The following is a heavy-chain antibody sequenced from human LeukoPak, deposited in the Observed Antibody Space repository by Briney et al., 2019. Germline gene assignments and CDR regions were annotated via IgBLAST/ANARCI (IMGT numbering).Heavy chain of an antibody. D-gene: IGHD4-23*01. CDR1: GGSISSGGYY. CDR2: IYYSGST. Sequence: SETLSLTCTVSGGSISSGGYYWSWIRQHPGMGLEWIGYIYYSGSTYYNPSLKSRVTISVDTSNNQFSLKLSSVTAADTAVYYCARTLTDYGGNAFDIWGQGTMVTVSS. V-gene: IGHV4-31*03. J-gene: IGHJ3*02. CDR3: ARTLTDYGGNAFDI.